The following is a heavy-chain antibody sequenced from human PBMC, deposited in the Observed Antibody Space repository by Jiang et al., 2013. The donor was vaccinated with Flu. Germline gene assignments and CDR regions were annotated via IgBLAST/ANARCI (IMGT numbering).Heavy chain of an antibody. J-gene: IGHJ4*02. CDR2: IWYDGSNK. CDR1: GFTFSSFG. CDR3: ARVGRLGELSLPPDY. V-gene: IGHV3-33*01. D-gene: IGHD3-16*02. Sequence: AASGFTFSSFGMHWVRQAPGKGLEWVAVIWYDGSNKYYADSVKGRFTISRDNSKNTLYLQMNSLRAEDTAVYYCARVGRLGELSLPPDYWGQGTLVTVSS.